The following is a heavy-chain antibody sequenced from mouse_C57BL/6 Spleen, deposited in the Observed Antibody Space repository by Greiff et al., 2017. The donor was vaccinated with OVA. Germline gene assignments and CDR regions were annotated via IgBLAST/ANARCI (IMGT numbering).Heavy chain of an antibody. CDR1: GYTFTSYW. J-gene: IGHJ2*01. CDR3: ARLGVRRGGYFDY. Sequence: VQLQQPGAELVKPGASVKLSCKASGYTFTSYWMQWVKQRPGQGLEWIGEIDPSDSYTNYNQKFKCKATLTVDTSSSTAYMQLSSLTSEDSAVYYCARLGVRRGGYFDYWGQGTTRTVSS. D-gene: IGHD2-14*01. V-gene: IGHV1-50*01. CDR2: IDPSDSYT.